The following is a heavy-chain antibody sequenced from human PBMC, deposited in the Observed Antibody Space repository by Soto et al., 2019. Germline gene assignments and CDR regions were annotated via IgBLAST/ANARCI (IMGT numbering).Heavy chain of an antibody. CDR3: ASTYYYDRSGQFAFAT. CDR2: IDYSGST. V-gene: IGHV4-59*11. D-gene: IGHD3-22*01. CDR1: QY. J-gene: IGHJ3*02. Sequence: QYRIPSPEPTRKGLEWIGYIDYSGSTNYNPSLKSRVTISVDTSKNQFSLKLSSVSAADTAVYYCASTYYYDRSGQFAFATRCYATMVT.